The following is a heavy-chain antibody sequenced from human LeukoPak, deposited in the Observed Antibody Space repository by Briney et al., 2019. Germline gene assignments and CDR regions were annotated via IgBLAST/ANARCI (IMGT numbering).Heavy chain of an antibody. CDR2: IAVDGTK. J-gene: IGHJ4*02. V-gene: IGHV3-48*03. CDR1: GFTLSSSE. D-gene: IGHD3-16*02. CDR3: ASSLSLWANYRCN. Sequence: PGGSLRLSCSASGFTLSSSEKNWVRQAPGKGLEWVAFIAVDGTKYYPDSVKGRFTISRDSVRNSVYLQMNSLRVEDTAVYYCASSLSLWANYRCNWGRGSLVTVSS.